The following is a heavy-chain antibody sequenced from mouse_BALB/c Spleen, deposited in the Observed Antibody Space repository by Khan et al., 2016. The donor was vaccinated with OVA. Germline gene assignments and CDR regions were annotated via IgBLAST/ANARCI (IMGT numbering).Heavy chain of an antibody. Sequence: VQLQQSGAELVKAGASVKMSCKASGYTFPSYWMHWVKQRLGQGLEWFAETHPTNGRTYYNEKFKSKATLTVDKSSSTAYMILSGPTFEDSAVYYWARIKKIVATYVDYWGQGTTLTVSS. CDR1: GYTFPSYW. V-gene: IGHV1S81*02. CDR2: THPTNGRT. D-gene: IGHD1-1*01. CDR3: ARIKKIVATYVDY. J-gene: IGHJ2*01.